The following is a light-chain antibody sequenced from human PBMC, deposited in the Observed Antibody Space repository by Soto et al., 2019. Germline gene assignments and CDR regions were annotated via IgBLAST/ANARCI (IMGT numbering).Light chain of an antibody. Sequence: QSALAQAASVSGSPGQSITISCTGSSSDVGGYIYVSWFQHHPGKAPKLIIYEVSNRPSGVSNRFSGSRSDNTASLTISGLLAEDDAIYYCSSYSTTIRGVLFGGGTKLTVL. CDR1: SSDVGGYIY. CDR3: SSYSTTIRGVL. V-gene: IGLV2-14*01. CDR2: EVS. J-gene: IGLJ2*01.